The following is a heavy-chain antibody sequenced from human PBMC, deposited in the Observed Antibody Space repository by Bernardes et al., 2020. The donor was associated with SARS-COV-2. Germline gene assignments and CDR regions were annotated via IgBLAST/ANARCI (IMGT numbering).Heavy chain of an antibody. CDR1: GFTFTNYG. D-gene: IGHD3-22*01. V-gene: IGHV3-30*03. J-gene: IGHJ4*02. Sequence: GGSLRLSCAASGFTFTNYGMHWVRQAPGKGLEWVAVISHDGSQKYYADSVEGRFTISRDISKNTLYLQMNGLRVEDTAVYYCARGYDSLAYWGRGTLVTVSS. CDR3: ARGYDSLAY. CDR2: ISHDGSQK.